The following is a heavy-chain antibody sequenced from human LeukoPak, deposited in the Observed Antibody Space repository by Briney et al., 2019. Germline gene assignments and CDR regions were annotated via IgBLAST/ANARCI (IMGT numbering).Heavy chain of an antibody. CDR3: ASRKGGSYLGFDY. D-gene: IGHD1-26*01. V-gene: IGHV4-34*01. J-gene: IGHJ4*02. CDR2: INHSGST. Sequence: SETLSLTCAVYGGSFSGYYWSWIRQPPGKGLEWIGEINHSGSTNYNPSLKSRVTISADTSKNQFSLKLSSVTAADTAVYYCASRKGGSYLGFDYWGQGTLVTVSS. CDR1: GGSFSGYY.